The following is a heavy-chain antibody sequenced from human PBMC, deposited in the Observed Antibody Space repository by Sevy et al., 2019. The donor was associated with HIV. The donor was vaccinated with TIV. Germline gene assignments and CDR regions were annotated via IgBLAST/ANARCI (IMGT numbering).Heavy chain of an antibody. CDR2: IRTTVNGGTA. CDR1: GFTFYNYA. CDR3: TRDERDPDAFDI. J-gene: IGHJ3*02. Sequence: GGSLRLSCATSGFTFYNYAMSWFRQAPGKGLEWIGFIRTTVNGGTAEYAASVEGRFTISRYDSRSIAYLQMNNLKTEDTAVYYCTRDERDPDAFDIWGQGTMVTVSS. V-gene: IGHV3-49*03.